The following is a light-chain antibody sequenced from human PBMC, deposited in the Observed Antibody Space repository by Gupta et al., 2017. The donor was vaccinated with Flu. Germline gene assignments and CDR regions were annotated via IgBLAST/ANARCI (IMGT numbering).Light chain of an antibody. V-gene: IGKV1-5*03. Sequence: SVLVGERVTIICRGSQSIRNWLAWYQQKPGKAPNLLIYKASSLESGVPSRFSGSGSGTEFTLTINSLQPDDFATYYCQQYDSYSLTFGGGTEVEIK. CDR1: QSIRNW. J-gene: IGKJ4*01. CDR2: KAS. CDR3: QQYDSYSLT.